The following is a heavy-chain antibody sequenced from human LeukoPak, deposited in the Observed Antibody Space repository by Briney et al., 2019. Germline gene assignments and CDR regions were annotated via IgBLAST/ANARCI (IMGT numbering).Heavy chain of an antibody. CDR1: GFTFSSSA. J-gene: IGHJ4*02. D-gene: IGHD1-26*01. CDR3: ARDQGELDY. CDR2: ISNNGGYI. V-gene: IGHV3-21*01. Sequence: GGSLRLSCAASGFTFSSSAMSWVRQAPGKGLEWVSAISNNGGYIYYADSVKGRFTISRDNAKNSLYLQMNSLRAEDTAVYYCARDQGELDYWGQGTLVTVSS.